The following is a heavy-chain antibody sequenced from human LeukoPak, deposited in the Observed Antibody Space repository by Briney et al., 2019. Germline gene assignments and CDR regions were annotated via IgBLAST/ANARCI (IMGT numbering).Heavy chain of an antibody. CDR2: MNPNSGNT. CDR3: ARGSTYDFWSGYPYYYYGMDV. CDR1: GYTFTSYD. D-gene: IGHD3-3*01. V-gene: IGHV1-8*01. J-gene: IGHJ6*02. Sequence: ASVKVSCKASGYTFTSYDINWVRQATGQGLEWMGWMNPNSGNTGYAQEFQGRVTMTRNTSISTAYMELSSLRSEDTAVYYCARGSTYDFWSGYPYYYYGMDVWGQGTTVTVPS.